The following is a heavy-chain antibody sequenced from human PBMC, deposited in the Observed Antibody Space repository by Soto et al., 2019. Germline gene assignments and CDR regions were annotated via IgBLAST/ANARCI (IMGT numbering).Heavy chain of an antibody. D-gene: IGHD1-26*01. Sequence: WETLSLTCTVSGGSISSYYWSWIRQPPGKGLEWIGYIYYSGSTNYNPSLKSRVTISVDTSKNQFSLKLSSVTAADTAVYYCARDREPQGYYYYGMDVWGQGTTVTVSS. V-gene: IGHV4-59*01. CDR1: GGSISSYY. CDR3: ARDREPQGYYYYGMDV. J-gene: IGHJ6*02. CDR2: IYYSGST.